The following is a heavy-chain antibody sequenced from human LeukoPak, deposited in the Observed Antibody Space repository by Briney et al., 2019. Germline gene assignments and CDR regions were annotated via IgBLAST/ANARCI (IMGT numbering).Heavy chain of an antibody. CDR1: GVFFSGYY. J-gene: IGHJ6*03. Sequence: SETLSLTCAVYGVFFSGYYWTWIRQSPGKGLEWIGETDHSGSTIYNPSLKSRVAISVDTSKDQFSLHLSSVTAADTSIYYCAIMAASGIPRGYYYVDVWGKGTTVTVSS. V-gene: IGHV4-34*01. D-gene: IGHD6-13*01. CDR3: AIMAASGIPRGYYYVDV. CDR2: TDHSGST.